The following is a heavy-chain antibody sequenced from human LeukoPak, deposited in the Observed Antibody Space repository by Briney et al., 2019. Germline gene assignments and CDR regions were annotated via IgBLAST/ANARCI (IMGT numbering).Heavy chain of an antibody. D-gene: IGHD6-13*01. CDR2: IYYSGNT. J-gene: IGHJ3*02. V-gene: IGHV4-59*12. CDR1: GGSISSYY. Sequence: SETLSLTCTVSGGSISSYYWSWIRQPPGKGLEWIGYIYYSGNTYYNPSLKGRVTISVDTSKNHFSLKLSSVTAADTAVYYCARGGAVAGPDWGDAFDIWGQGTMVTVSS. CDR3: ARGGAVAGPDWGDAFDI.